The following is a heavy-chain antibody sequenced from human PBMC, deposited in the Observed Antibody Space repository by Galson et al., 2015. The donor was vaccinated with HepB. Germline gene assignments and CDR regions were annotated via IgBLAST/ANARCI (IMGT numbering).Heavy chain of an antibody. J-gene: IGHJ6*02. CDR2: IYYSGST. D-gene: IGHD6-13*01. V-gene: IGHV4-61*05. CDR3: ARVAPAGSYGMDV. Sequence: SETLSLTCTVSGGSISSSSYYWGWIRQPPGKGLEWIGYIYYSGSTNYNPSLKSRVTISVDTSKNQFSLKLSSVTAADTAVYYCARVAPAGSYGMDVWGQGTTVTVSS. CDR1: GGSISSSSYY.